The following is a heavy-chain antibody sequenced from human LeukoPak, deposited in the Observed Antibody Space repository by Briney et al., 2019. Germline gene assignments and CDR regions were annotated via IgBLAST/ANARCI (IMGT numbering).Heavy chain of an antibody. J-gene: IGHJ4*02. CDR2: INHSGST. CDR1: GYSISSGYY. D-gene: IGHD3-9*01. V-gene: IGHV4-38-2*02. Sequence: SETLSLTCTVSGYSISSGYYWGWIRQPPGKGLEWIGEINHSGSTNYNPSLKSRVTISVDTSKNQFSLKLSSVTAADTAVYYCARVRDILTGYYRYYFDYWGQGTLVTVSS. CDR3: ARVRDILTGYYRYYFDY.